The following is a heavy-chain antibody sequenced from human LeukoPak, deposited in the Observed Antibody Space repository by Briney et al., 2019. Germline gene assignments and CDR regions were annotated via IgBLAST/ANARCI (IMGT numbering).Heavy chain of an antibody. D-gene: IGHD6-19*01. CDR2: ISWNSGSK. J-gene: IGHJ6*03. Sequence: GGSLRLSCAASGFTFDDDAMHWVRQAPGKGLEGVSGISWNSGSKGYADSVKGRFTISRDNAKNSLYLQMNRLRAEDTALYYCAKVKQWLAMDVWGKGTTVTVSS. V-gene: IGHV3-9*01. CDR3: AKVKQWLAMDV. CDR1: GFTFDDDA.